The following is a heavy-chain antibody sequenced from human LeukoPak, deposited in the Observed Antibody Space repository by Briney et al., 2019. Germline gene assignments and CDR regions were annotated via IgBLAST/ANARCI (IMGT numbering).Heavy chain of an antibody. CDR3: ERGHCGGDCYSGYYFDY. V-gene: IGHV4-34*01. D-gene: IGHD2-21*02. J-gene: IGHJ4*02. CDR2: INHSGST. Sequence: SETLSLTCAVYGGSFSGYYWSWIRQPPGKGLEWIGEINHSGSTNYNPSLKSRVTISVDTSKNQFSLKLSSVTAADTAVYYCERGHCGGDCYSGYYFDYWGQGTLVTVSS. CDR1: GGSFSGYY.